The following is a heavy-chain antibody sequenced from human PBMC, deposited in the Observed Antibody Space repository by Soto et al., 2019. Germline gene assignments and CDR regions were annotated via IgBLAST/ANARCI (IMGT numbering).Heavy chain of an antibody. CDR2: ISYDGSNK. CDR1: GFTFSSYG. V-gene: IGHV3-30*18. Sequence: GGSLRLSCAASGFTFSSYGMHWVRQAPGKGLEWVAVISYDGSNKYYADSVKGRFTISRDNSKNTLYLQMNSLRAEDTAVYYCAKLAAAGARGSSDYWGQGTLVTVSS. D-gene: IGHD6-13*01. J-gene: IGHJ4*02. CDR3: AKLAAAGARGSSDY.